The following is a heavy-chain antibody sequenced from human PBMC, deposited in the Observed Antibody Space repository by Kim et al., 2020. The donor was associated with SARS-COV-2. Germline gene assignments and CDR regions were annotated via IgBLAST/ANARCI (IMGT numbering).Heavy chain of an antibody. D-gene: IGHD3-22*01. J-gene: IGHJ4*02. Sequence: VKSSFTISRDNSKNTLYLQMNSLRAEDTAVYYGAGGGYYDSSGYSTFDYWGQGTLVTVSS. V-gene: IGHV3-66*01. CDR3: AGGGYYDSSGYSTFDY.